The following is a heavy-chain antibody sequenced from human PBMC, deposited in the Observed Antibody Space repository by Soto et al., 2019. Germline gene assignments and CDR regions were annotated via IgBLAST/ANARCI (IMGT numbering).Heavy chain of an antibody. V-gene: IGHV1-69*05. Sequence: QVQLVQSGAEVKKPGSSVQVSCKSSGGTFSSYAISWVRQAPGQGLEWMGGIIPIFGTANYAQKFQGRVTITPDESTSTAYMALSSLRSADTAVYYCARHTTVVTPFDYWGQGTLVTVSS. CDR2: IIPIFGTA. CDR3: ARHTTVVTPFDY. CDR1: GGTFSSYA. D-gene: IGHD4-17*01. J-gene: IGHJ4*02.